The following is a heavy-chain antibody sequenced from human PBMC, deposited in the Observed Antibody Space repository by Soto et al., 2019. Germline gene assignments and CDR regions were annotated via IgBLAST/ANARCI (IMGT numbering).Heavy chain of an antibody. Sequence: SLRLSCSASGFTFTNDAIHWIHQAPGKGLGYVSAISSTGGSTYYADSVKGRFTISRDNSKNTVYLQMSSLRSEDSAVYYCVARYCSSTTCYQVDYWGQGTLVTVSS. CDR1: GFTFTNDA. CDR3: VARYCSSTTCYQVDY. J-gene: IGHJ4*02. V-gene: IGHV3-64D*06. D-gene: IGHD2-2*01. CDR2: ISSTGGST.